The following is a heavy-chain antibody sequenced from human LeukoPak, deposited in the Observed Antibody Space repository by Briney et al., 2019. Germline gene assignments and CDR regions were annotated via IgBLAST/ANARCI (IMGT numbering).Heavy chain of an antibody. CDR3: ARGGGYSPRQQFDY. CDR1: GYTFTGYY. Sequence: ASVKVSCKASGYTFTGYYMHWVRQAPGQGLEWMGWINPNSGGTNYAQKFQGRVTMTRDTSISTAYMELSRLRSEDTAVYYCARGGGYSPRQQFDYWGQGTLVTVSS. D-gene: IGHD5-18*01. CDR2: INPNSGGT. J-gene: IGHJ4*02. V-gene: IGHV1-2*02.